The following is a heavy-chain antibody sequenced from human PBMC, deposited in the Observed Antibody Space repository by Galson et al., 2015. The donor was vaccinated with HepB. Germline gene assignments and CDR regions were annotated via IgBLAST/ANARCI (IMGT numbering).Heavy chain of an antibody. J-gene: IGHJ4*02. CDR2: IWYDGSNK. Sequence: SLRLSCAASGFTFSSYGMHWVRQAPGKGLEWVAVIWYDGSNKYYADSVKGRFTISRDNPKNTLYLQMNSLRAEDTAVYYCARHAIAAPFFDYWGQGTLVTVSS. V-gene: IGHV3-33*01. D-gene: IGHD6-6*01. CDR3: ARHAIAAPFFDY. CDR1: GFTFSSYG.